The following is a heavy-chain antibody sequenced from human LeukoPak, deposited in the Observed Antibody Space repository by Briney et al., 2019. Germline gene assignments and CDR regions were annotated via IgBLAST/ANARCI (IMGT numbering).Heavy chain of an antibody. J-gene: IGHJ4*02. Sequence: PSQTLSLTCTVSSGSISSGDYYWTWIRQPPGKGLEWIGYIYYSGSTYYNPSLKSRVTISVDTSKNQFSLKLSSVTAADTAVYYYARTKYSSGWYVVRSGDPFDYWGQGILVTVSS. CDR3: ARTKYSSGWYVVRSGDPFDY. V-gene: IGHV4-30-4*01. D-gene: IGHD6-19*01. CDR1: SGSISSGDYY. CDR2: IYYSGST.